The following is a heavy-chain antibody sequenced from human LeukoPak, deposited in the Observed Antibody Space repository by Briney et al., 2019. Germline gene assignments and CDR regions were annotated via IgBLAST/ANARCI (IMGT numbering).Heavy chain of an antibody. CDR1: GGSISSSSYY. Sequence: SETLSLTCTVSGGSISSSSYYWAWLRQPPGKGLEWFGSIHYSESTHYNPSLQSRATVSIDNAKNQFSLKVRSVTAADTAVYFCARDNPRTTGYSSGSSFDFWGQGTLVTVSS. J-gene: IGHJ4*02. CDR2: IHYSEST. D-gene: IGHD6-19*01. CDR3: ARDNPRTTGYSSGSSFDF. V-gene: IGHV4-39*07.